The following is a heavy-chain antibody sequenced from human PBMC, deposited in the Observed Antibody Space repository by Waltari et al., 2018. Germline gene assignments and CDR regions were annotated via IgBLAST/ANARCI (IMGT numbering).Heavy chain of an antibody. V-gene: IGHV1-69*05. D-gene: IGHD6-19*01. Sequence: QVQLVQSGAEVKKPGSSVKVSCKASGGTFSSYAISWVRQAPGQGLEWMGGIIPIVGTANYAQKFQGRVTITTDESTSTAYMELSSLRSEDTAVYYCARFRRALSSGWYGYFDYWGQGTLVTVSS. J-gene: IGHJ4*02. CDR3: ARFRRALSSGWYGYFDY. CDR1: GGTFSSYA. CDR2: IIPIVGTA.